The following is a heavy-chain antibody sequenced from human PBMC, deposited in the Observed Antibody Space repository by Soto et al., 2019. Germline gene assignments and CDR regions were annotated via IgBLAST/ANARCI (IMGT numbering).Heavy chain of an antibody. CDR3: ATYDWNDAMFEN. CDR1: GGSISSHP. CDR2: VYSSGTT. V-gene: IGHV4-59*11. D-gene: IGHD1-20*01. Sequence: QVQLQESGPGLVKPSETLSLTCTVSGGSISSHPWAWILQPPGKGLEWITWVYSSGTTNYNPSLKSRVTVSVDTSKSQISLKVNSVTAADTAVYYCATYDWNDAMFENWGQGTVVTVSS. J-gene: IGHJ4*02.